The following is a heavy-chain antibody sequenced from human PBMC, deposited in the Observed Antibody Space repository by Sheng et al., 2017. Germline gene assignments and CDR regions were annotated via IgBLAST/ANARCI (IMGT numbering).Heavy chain of an antibody. CDR3: ARALGGTPWDAFDM. V-gene: IGHV1-69*13. CDR1: GGSLSNYI. CDR2: IMPMLGAP. D-gene: IGHD1-26*01. Sequence: QVHLVQSGAEVKKPGSSVKVSCKGSGGSLSNYIISWMRQAPGQGFEWMGGIMPMLGAPNYAQKFQGRVTMTADESTSTAYMELSSLTSEDTAVYYCARALGGTPWDAFDMWGQGTKVTVSS. J-gene: IGHJ3*02.